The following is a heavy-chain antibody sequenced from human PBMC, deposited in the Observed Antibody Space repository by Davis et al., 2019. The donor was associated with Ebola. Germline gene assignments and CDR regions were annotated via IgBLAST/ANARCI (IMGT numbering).Heavy chain of an antibody. CDR1: GFTFSGSA. Sequence: PGGSLRLSCAASGFTFSGSAMHLVRQASGKGLEWVGRIRSKANSYATAYAALVKGRFSISRDDSKNTAYLQMKSLKTEDTGVDYCTILGLGTGETDHWGQGTLGTVS. CDR2: IRSKANSYAT. D-gene: IGHD2-8*02. V-gene: IGHV3-73*01. J-gene: IGHJ4*02. CDR3: TILGLGTGETDH.